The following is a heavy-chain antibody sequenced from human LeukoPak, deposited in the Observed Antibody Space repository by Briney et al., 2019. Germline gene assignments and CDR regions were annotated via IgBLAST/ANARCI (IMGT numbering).Heavy chain of an antibody. Sequence: GGSLRLSCAASGFSFSTYAMSWVRQAPGKGLEWVSAISGSSGSTYYADSVKGRFTISRDNSKNTLYLQMNSLRAEDTAVYYCAREILDTAMENWGQGTLVTVSS. V-gene: IGHV3-23*01. CDR2: ISGSSGST. CDR3: AREILDTAMEN. J-gene: IGHJ4*02. CDR1: GFSFSTYA. D-gene: IGHD5-18*01.